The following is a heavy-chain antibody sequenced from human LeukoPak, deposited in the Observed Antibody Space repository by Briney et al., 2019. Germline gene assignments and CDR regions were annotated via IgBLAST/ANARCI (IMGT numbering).Heavy chain of an antibody. J-gene: IGHJ4*02. CDR3: ASSDFWSGYQNY. D-gene: IGHD3-3*01. CDR1: GGSFSGYY. CDR2: INHSGST. Sequence: SETLSLTCAVYGGSFSGYYWSWIRQPPGKGLGWIGEINHSGSTNYNPSLKSRVTISVDTSKNQFSLKLSSVTAADTAVYYCASSDFWSGYQNYWGQGTLVTVSS. V-gene: IGHV4-34*01.